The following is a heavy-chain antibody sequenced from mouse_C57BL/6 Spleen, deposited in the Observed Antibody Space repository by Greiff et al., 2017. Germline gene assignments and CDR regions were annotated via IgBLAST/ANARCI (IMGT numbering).Heavy chain of an antibody. J-gene: IGHJ2*01. D-gene: IGHD1-1*01. CDR3: ARCGYGSSLVDY. CDR2: IYPRSGNT. Sequence: QVQLQQSGAELARPGASVKLSCKASGYTFTSYGISWVKQRTGQGLEWIGEIYPRSGNTYYNEKFKGKATLTADKSSSTAYMELRSLTSEDSAVYFCARCGYGSSLVDYWGQGTTLTVSS. CDR1: GYTFTSYG. V-gene: IGHV1-81*01.